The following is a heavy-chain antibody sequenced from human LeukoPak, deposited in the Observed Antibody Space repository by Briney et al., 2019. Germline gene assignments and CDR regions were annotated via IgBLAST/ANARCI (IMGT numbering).Heavy chain of an antibody. CDR2: IWYDGSNK. CDR1: GFTFSSYG. V-gene: IGHV3-33*06. Sequence: GSLRLPCAASGFTFSSYGMHWVRQAPGKGLEWVAVIWYDGSNKYYADSVKGRFTISRDNSKNTLYLQMNSLRAEDTAVYYCAKGLCSGRPPYYFDYWGQGTLVTVSS. CDR3: AKGLCSGRPPYYFDY. D-gene: IGHD6-19*01. J-gene: IGHJ4*02.